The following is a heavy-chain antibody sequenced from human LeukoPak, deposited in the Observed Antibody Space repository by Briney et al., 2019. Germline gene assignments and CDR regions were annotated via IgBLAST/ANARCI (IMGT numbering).Heavy chain of an antibody. CDR3: ASTLETYGLWGYYMDV. D-gene: IGHD2-8*01. J-gene: IGHJ6*03. CDR2: INPSGGST. V-gene: IGHV1-46*01. Sequence: ASVKVSCKASGYTFTSYYMHWVRQAPGQGLEWMGIINPSGGSTNYAQKFQGRVTITTDESTSTAYMELSSLRSEDTAVYYCASTLETYGLWGYYMDVWGKGTTVTVSS. CDR1: GYTFTSYY.